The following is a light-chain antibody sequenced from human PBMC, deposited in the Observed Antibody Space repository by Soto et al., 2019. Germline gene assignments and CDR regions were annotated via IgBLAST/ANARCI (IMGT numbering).Light chain of an antibody. Sequence: TQSPSSLSASVGDRVTITCRASQSISSSYLAWYQQKPGQAPRLLIYGASSRATGIPDRFSGSGSGTDFTLTIRRLETEASAVYYCQQYRSSPRTFGQGTKVDIK. J-gene: IGKJ1*01. CDR3: QQYRSSPRT. CDR1: QSISSSY. V-gene: IGKV3-20*01. CDR2: GAS.